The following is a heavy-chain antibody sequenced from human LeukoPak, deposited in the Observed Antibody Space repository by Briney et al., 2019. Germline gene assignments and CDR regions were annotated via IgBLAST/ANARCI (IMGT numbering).Heavy chain of an antibody. CDR1: GFTFSSYA. V-gene: IGHV3-23*01. J-gene: IGHJ6*02. D-gene: IGHD2-2*02. CDR3: AKVQGARYCSSTSCHKRGYYGMDV. Sequence: GGPLRLSCAASGFTFSSYAMSWVRQAPGKGLEWVSAISGSGGSTYYADSVKGRFTISRDNSKNTLYLQMNSLRAEDTAVYYCAKVQGARYCSSTSCHKRGYYGMDVWGQGTTVTVSS. CDR2: ISGSGGST.